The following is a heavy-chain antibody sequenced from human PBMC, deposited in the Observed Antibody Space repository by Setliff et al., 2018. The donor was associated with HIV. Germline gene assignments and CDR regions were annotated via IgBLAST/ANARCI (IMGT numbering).Heavy chain of an antibody. CDR2: IHYSENS. CDR1: AGSISNFY. D-gene: IGHD2-2*01. J-gene: IGHJ4*02. V-gene: IGHV4-59*01. Sequence: KTSETLSLTCTISAGSISNFYWSWIRQPPGKALEWIGYIHYSENSNYNPSLKSRVSMSVDTSKNQFSLRLSSVTAADTAVYYCAGDTDSTSRWDHWGQGTLVTVSS. CDR3: AGDTDSTSRWDH.